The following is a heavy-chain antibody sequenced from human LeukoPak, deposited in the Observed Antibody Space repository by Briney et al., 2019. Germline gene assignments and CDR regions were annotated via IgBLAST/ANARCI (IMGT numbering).Heavy chain of an antibody. V-gene: IGHV3-7*01. J-gene: IGHJ4*02. D-gene: IGHD5-12*01. Sequence: PGGSLRLSCAASGFTFSSYWMSWVRQAPGKELEWVANIKQDGSEKYYVDSVKGRFTISRDNAKSSLYLQMNSLRAEDTAVYYCARDRDNIVAYGGLDYWGQGTLVTVSS. CDR1: GFTFSSYW. CDR3: ARDRDNIVAYGGLDY. CDR2: IKQDGSEK.